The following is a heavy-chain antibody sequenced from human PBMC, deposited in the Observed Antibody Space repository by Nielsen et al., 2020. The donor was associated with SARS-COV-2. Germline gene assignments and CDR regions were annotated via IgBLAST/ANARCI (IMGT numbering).Heavy chain of an antibody. D-gene: IGHD1-1*01. CDR3: ARGRCTSYNCAKLGGYMDV. J-gene: IGHJ6*03. Sequence: GESLKISCAASGFTFSGYGMHWVRQAPGKGLEWVAVIWYDGSNKYHADSVKGRFTISRDNPKNTLFLQMNNLRAEDTAVYYCARGRCTSYNCAKLGGYMDVWGKGTTVTVSS. V-gene: IGHV3-33*01. CDR1: GFTFSGYG. CDR2: IWYDGSNK.